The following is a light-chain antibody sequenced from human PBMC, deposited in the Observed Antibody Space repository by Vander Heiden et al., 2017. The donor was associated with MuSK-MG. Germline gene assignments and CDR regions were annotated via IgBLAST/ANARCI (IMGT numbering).Light chain of an antibody. CDR2: KDT. J-gene: IGLJ2*01. Sequence: SCELTQSPPVSVSPGQTASIPCSGDTLGDKYACWYQQKPGQSPVLVIYKDTKRASGIPERFSGSNSGNTATLTSSGTQAMDEADYYCQAWDSSTGVVFGGGTKLTVL. V-gene: IGLV3-1*01. CDR3: QAWDSSTGVV. CDR1: TLGDKY.